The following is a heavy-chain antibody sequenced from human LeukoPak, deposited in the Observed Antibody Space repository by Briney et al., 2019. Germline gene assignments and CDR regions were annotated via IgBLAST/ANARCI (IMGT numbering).Heavy chain of an antibody. Sequence: PGGSLRLSCAASGFTFSDHYMGWVRQAPGKGLEWVGRTRDRANSYTTAYAASGKGIFTISRDDSKNSLYLQMSSLKTEDTAVYYCARVVGDYDFWSGYWGYYFDYGGQGPLVTVSS. CDR3: ARVVGDYDFWSGYWGYYFDY. V-gene: IGHV3-72*01. D-gene: IGHD3-3*01. J-gene: IGHJ4*02. CDR1: GFTFSDHY. CDR2: TRDRANSYTT.